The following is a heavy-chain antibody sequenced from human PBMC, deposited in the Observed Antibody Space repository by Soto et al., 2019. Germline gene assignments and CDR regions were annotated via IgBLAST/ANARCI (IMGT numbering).Heavy chain of an antibody. Sequence: SETLSLTCTVSGGSISRYYWSWIRQPPGKGLEWIGYIYYSGSTNYNPSLKSRVTISVDTSKNQFSLKLSSVTAADTAVYYCARGYRVAAAGTGWFDPWGQGTLVTVSS. V-gene: IGHV4-59*01. J-gene: IGHJ5*02. CDR1: GGSISRYY. CDR2: IYYSGST. D-gene: IGHD6-13*01. CDR3: ARGYRVAAAGTGWFDP.